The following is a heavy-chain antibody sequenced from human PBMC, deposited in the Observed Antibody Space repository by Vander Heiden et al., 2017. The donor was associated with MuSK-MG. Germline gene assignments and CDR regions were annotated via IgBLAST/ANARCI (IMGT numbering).Heavy chain of an antibody. D-gene: IGHD6-19*01. CDR1: GIPFSPFA. CDR2: ISGSANST. J-gene: IGHJ6*01. CDR3: AKTLGWLYGMDV. Sequence: EAQLLESGGGLVQPGGSLTLSCAPSGIPFSPFALTWVRQAPGKGLEWVSAISGSANSTHYADAVKGRFTISRDNSKKTLFLKMKSVRAEDTAVYYCAKTLGWLYGMDVWGQVTTVTFSS. V-gene: IGHV3-23*01.